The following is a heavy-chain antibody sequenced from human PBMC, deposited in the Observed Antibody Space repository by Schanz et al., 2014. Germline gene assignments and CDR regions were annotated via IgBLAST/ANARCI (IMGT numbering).Heavy chain of an antibody. Sequence: EGQLLESGGGLVKPGGSLRLSCAASGFTFSSYSMNWVRQAPGKGLEWVSSISSSSSYIYYADSVKGRFTISRDNAKNSLYLQMNSLSADDTAVFYCAKGMGYCSGGTCYDYYYYGLDVWGQGTTVTVSS. J-gene: IGHJ6*02. D-gene: IGHD2-15*01. CDR2: ISSSSSYI. CDR1: GFTFSSYS. V-gene: IGHV3-21*04. CDR3: AKGMGYCSGGTCYDYYYYGLDV.